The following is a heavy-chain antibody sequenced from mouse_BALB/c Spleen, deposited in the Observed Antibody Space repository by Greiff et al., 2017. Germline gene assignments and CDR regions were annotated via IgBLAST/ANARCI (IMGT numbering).Heavy chain of an antibody. Sequence: VKLVESAAELARPGASVKMSCKASGYTFTSYTMHWVKQRPGQGLEWIGYINPSSGYTEYNQKFKDKTTLTADKSSSTAYMQLSSLTSEDSAVYYCARYITTASYAMDYWGQGTSVTVSS. J-gene: IGHJ4*01. V-gene: IGHV1-4*02. CDR3: ARYITTASYAMDY. D-gene: IGHD1-2*01. CDR2: INPSSGYT. CDR1: GYTFTSYT.